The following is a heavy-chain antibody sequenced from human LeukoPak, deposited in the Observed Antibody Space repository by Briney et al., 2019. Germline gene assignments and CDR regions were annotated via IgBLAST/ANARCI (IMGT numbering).Heavy chain of an antibody. D-gene: IGHD3-3*01. CDR3: AKDYDFWSGYHDAFDI. CDR1: GFTFSSYS. CDR2: ISSSSSYI. J-gene: IGHJ3*02. V-gene: IGHV3-21*04. Sequence: GGSLRLSCAASGFTFSSYSMNWVRQAPGKGLEWVSSISSSSSYIYYADSVKGRFTISRDNAKNSLYLQMNSLRAEDTAVYYCAKDYDFWSGYHDAFDIWGQGTMVTVSS.